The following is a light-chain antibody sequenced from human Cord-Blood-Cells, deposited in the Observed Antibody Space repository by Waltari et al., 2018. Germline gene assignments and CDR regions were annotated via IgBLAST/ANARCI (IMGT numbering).Light chain of an antibody. V-gene: IGKV2-30*02. CDR2: KVS. Sequence: EVVMTQSPLSLPVTLGQPASISCRSSQSLVHSDGNTYLNWFQQRPGQSPRRLIYKVSSRDSGVPDRFSGSGSGTDFTLKISRVEAEDVGVYYCMQGTHWYTFGQGTKLEIK. J-gene: IGKJ2*01. CDR3: MQGTHWYT. CDR1: QSLVHSDGNTY.